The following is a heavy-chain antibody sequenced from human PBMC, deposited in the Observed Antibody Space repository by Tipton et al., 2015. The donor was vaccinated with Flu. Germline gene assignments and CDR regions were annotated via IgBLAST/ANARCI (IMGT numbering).Heavy chain of an antibody. Sequence: TLSLTCTVSGDSISSYYWSWIRQPAGKGLEWIGRIYTSRSTYYNPSLKSRVTISVDTSKNQFSLKLSSVTAADTAVYYCASFISEYNWNYGEGLDYWGQGTLVTVSS. CDR1: GDSISSYY. D-gene: IGHD1-7*01. CDR2: IYTSRST. CDR3: ASFISEYNWNYGEGLDY. V-gene: IGHV4-4*07. J-gene: IGHJ4*02.